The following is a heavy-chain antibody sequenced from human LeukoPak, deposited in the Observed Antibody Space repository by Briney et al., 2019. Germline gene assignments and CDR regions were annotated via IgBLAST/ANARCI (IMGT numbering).Heavy chain of an antibody. CDR3: ARYSFDSGSNYYYMDV. CDR1: GFTFSSYE. Sequence: GGSLRLSCAASGFTFSSYEMNRVRQAPGKGLEWVSHISSSGSNIYYADSVKGRFTISRDNAKNSLYLEMNSLRAEDTAVYYCARYSFDSGSNYYYMDVWGKGTTVIISS. CDR2: ISSSGSNI. J-gene: IGHJ6*03. V-gene: IGHV3-48*03. D-gene: IGHD1-26*01.